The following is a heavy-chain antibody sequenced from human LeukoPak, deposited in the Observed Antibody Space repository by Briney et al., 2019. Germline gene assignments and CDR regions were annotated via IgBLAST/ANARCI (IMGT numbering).Heavy chain of an antibody. CDR3: ARDRWRRVED. J-gene: IGHJ4*02. CDR1: GFTVSSNY. V-gene: IGHV3-53*01. CDR2: IYSGGST. D-gene: IGHD2-15*01. Sequence: XGGSLRLSCAASGFTVSSNYMSWVRQAPGKGLEWVSVIYSGGSTYYADSVKGRFTISRDNSKNTLYLQMNSLRAEDTAVYYCARDRWRRVEDWGQGTLVTVSS.